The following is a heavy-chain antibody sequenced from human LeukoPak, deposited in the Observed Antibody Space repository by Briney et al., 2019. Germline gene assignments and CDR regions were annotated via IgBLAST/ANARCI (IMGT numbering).Heavy chain of an antibody. D-gene: IGHD3-22*01. CDR1: GGSISSYY. V-gene: IGHV4-59*01. CDR2: IYYSGST. J-gene: IGHJ4*02. Sequence: SETLSLTCTVSGGSISSYYWSWIRQPPGRGLEWIGYIYYSGSTNYNPSLKSRVTISVDTSKNQFSLKLSSVTAADTAVYYCARYYYDSSGYYYDYWGQGTLVTVSS. CDR3: ARYYYDSSGYYYDY.